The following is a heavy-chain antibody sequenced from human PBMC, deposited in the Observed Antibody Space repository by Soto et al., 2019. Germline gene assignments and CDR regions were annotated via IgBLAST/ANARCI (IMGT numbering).Heavy chain of an antibody. CDR2: ISGSGSTT. CDR3: ARSSLTYFEF. J-gene: IGHJ4*02. V-gene: IGHV3-11*01. Sequence: GSLRLSCTASGFTFSNYYMSWIRQAPGKGLEWLAYISGSGSTTYYTDSVKGRFAISRDNARTSLYLQINSLRVEDSAVYYCARSSLTYFEFWGQGTLVTVSS. CDR1: GFTFSNYY.